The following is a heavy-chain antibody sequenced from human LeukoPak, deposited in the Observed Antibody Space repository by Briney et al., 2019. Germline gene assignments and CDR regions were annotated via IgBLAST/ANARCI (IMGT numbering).Heavy chain of an antibody. D-gene: IGHD3-22*01. CDR3: ARGFYDSSGYFYEDY. CDR1: GYTFTGYN. CDR2: IKPNSGGT. V-gene: IGHV1-2*02. J-gene: IGHJ4*02. Sequence: GASVKVSCKASGYTFTGYNMHWVRQAPGQGLGWMGWIKPNSGGTNYAQKFQDRVTMTRDTSISTAYMELSRLRSDDTAVYYCARGFYDSSGYFYEDYWGQGTLVTVSS.